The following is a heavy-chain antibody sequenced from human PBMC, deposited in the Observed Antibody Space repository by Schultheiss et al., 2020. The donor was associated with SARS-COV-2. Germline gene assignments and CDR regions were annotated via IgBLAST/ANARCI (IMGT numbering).Heavy chain of an antibody. Sequence: GGSLRLSCAASGFTFSSYGMHWVRQAPGKGLEWVAVIWYDGSNKYYADSVKGRFTISRDNAKNSLYLQMNSLRAEDTAVYYCAKDHLVAGLYFDYWGRGTLVTVSS. J-gene: IGHJ4*02. CDR1: GFTFSSYG. CDR3: AKDHLVAGLYFDY. CDR2: IWYDGSNK. V-gene: IGHV3-33*06. D-gene: IGHD6-19*01.